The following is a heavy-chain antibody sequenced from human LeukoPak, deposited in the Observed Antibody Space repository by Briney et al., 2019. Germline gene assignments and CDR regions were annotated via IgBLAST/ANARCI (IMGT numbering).Heavy chain of an antibody. J-gene: IGHJ6*02. CDR2: IYYSGST. D-gene: IGHD5-18*01. Sequence: SETLSLTCTVSGVSISSYYWSWLRQPPGKGLEWIGYIYYSGSTNYNPSLKSRVTISVDTSKNQFSLKLSSVTAADTAVYYCARGARGYSYGDYYYYGMDVWGQGTTVTVSS. V-gene: IGHV4-59*01. CDR1: GVSISSYY. CDR3: ARGARGYSYGDYYYYGMDV.